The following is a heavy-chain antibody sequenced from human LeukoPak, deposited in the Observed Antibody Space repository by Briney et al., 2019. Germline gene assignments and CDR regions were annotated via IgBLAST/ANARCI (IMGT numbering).Heavy chain of an antibody. CDR2: ISYDGSNK. Sequence: PGRSLRLSCAASGFTFSSYGMHWVRQAPGKGLEWVAVISYDGSNKYYADSVKGRFTISRDNSKNTLYLQLNSLRPEDTAMYYCAKEVGVTRVEPYWGQGTLVTVSS. V-gene: IGHV3-30*18. D-gene: IGHD1-26*01. CDR1: GFTFSSYG. J-gene: IGHJ4*02. CDR3: AKEVGVTRVEPY.